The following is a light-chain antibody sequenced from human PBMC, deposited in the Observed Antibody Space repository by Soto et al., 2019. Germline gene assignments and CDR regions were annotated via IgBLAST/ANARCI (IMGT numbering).Light chain of an antibody. Sequence: EIVMTQSPATLSVSPWEGATLSCRASQSVRSDLAWYQHKPGLAPRLLIYGVSTRATGIPVRFSGSGSGTEFTLSISSLQSEDSAIYYCQHYNNLPLTFGGGTKVDIK. V-gene: IGKV3-15*01. CDR2: GVS. CDR1: QSVRSD. J-gene: IGKJ4*01. CDR3: QHYNNLPLT.